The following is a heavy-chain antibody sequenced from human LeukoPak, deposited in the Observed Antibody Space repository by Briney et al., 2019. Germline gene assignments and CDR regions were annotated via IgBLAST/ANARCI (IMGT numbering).Heavy chain of an antibody. CDR3: ARGYSSSWYYFDY. D-gene: IGHD6-13*01. Sequence: GGSLRLSCAASGFTFSDYYMSWIRQAPGKGLEWVSYISSSSSYTNYADSAKGRFTISRDNAKNSLYLQVNSLRAEDTAVYYCARGYSSSWYYFDYWGQGTLVTVSS. V-gene: IGHV3-11*06. J-gene: IGHJ4*02. CDR1: GFTFSDYY. CDR2: ISSSSSYT.